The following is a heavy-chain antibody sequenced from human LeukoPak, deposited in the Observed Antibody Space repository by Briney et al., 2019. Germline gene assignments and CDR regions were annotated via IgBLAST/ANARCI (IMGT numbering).Heavy chain of an antibody. J-gene: IGHJ5*02. CDR1: GFTFSTYA. CDR2: LSVSGDTT. CDR3: AKAGPGTTGGWFDP. V-gene: IGHV3-23*01. Sequence: GGSLRLSCSVSGFTFSTYAMSWVRQAPGKGLEWVSSLSVSGDTTFYADSVKGRFTISRDTSRNTLYLQMNSLRAEDTAAYYCAKAGPGTTGGWFDPWGQGTLVTVSS. D-gene: IGHD1-7*01.